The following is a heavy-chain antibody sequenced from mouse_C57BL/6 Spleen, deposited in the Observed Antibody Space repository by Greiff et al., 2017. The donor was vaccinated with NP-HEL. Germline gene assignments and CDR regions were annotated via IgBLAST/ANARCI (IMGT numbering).Heavy chain of an antibody. CDR1: GFTFSSYG. Sequence: EVQLVESGGDLVKPGGSLKLSCAASGFTFSSYGMSWVRQTPDKKLEWVATISSGGSYTYYPDSVKGRFTISSDNAKNTLYLQMSSLKSEDTAMYYGARQGGNYWYCDVWGTGTTVTVSS. CDR3: ARQGGNYWYCDV. V-gene: IGHV5-6*01. J-gene: IGHJ1*03. CDR2: ISSGGSYT. D-gene: IGHD2-1*01.